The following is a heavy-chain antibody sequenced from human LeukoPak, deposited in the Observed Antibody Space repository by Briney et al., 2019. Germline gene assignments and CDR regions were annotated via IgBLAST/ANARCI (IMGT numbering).Heavy chain of an antibody. J-gene: IGHJ5*02. Sequence: GGSLRLSCAASGFTFSDYYMNWIRQAPGKGLEWVSYISASGSTIYYADSVKGRFTISRDNAKNSLFLQMNSLRAEDTAVYYCARDGGYCSTSHCPRWFDPWGQGTLVTVSS. D-gene: IGHD2-2*03. CDR2: ISASGSTI. CDR3: ARDGGYCSTSHCPRWFDP. CDR1: GFTFSDYY. V-gene: IGHV3-11*01.